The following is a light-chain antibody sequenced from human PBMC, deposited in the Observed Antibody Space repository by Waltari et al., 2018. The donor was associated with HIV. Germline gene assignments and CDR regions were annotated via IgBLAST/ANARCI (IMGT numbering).Light chain of an antibody. CDR1: SSDVGGYNY. CDR2: EVS. CDR3: SSYTRSSTHVV. V-gene: IGLV2-14*01. Sequence: QSALTQPASESGSPGQSITISCTGTSSDVGGYNYVSWYQQHPGKAPKLMIYEVSNRPSGVSTRCAGSKSGNTASLTISGLQAEDEADYYCSSYTRSSTHVVFGGGTKLTVL. J-gene: IGLJ2*01.